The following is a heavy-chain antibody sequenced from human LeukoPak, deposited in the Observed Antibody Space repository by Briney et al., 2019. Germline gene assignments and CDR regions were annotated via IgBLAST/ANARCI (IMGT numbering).Heavy chain of an antibody. CDR1: GFTFSNAW. V-gene: IGHV3-23*01. Sequence: PGGSLRLSCAASGFTFSNAWMNWVRQAPGKGLEWVSLISTSGRTHYASSVEGRFTISRDNSKNTLYLQMNSLRAEDTAVYHCAKDLDITGYYSYRYWGQGTLVTVSS. CDR2: ISTSGRT. D-gene: IGHD3-22*01. CDR3: AKDLDITGYYSYRY. J-gene: IGHJ4*02.